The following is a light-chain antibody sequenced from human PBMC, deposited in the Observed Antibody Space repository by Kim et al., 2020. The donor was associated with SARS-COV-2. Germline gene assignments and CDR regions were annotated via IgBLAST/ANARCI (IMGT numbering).Light chain of an antibody. J-gene: IGKJ1*01. CDR2: GAS. CDR1: QGISTS. CDR3: QQYSTYPRT. V-gene: IGKV1-8*01. Sequence: ASTGDRVTITCRASQGISTSLAWYQQRPGKAPNLLIYGASTLQSGVPSRFSGSGSGTDFTLTISCLQSEDFATYYRQQYSTYPRTFGLGTKVDIK.